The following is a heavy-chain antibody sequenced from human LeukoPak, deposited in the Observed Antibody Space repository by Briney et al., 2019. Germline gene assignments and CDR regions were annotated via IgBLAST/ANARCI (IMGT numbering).Heavy chain of an antibody. CDR3: ARDRNQWLRGPFDP. D-gene: IGHD6-19*01. Sequence: PSETLSLTCSVSRGSITENYWSWVRQTPNKRLEWIGYIYHNGHTNYNPSLESRVTISVDTSKNQFSLKLTSVTAADTAMYYCARDRNQWLRGPFDPWGQGTLVTVSS. CDR1: RGSITENY. CDR2: IYHNGHT. V-gene: IGHV4-59*01. J-gene: IGHJ5*02.